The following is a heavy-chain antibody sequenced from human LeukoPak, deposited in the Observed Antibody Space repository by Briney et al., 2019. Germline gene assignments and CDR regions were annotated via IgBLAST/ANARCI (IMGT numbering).Heavy chain of an antibody. V-gene: IGHV3-21*01. CDR3: ARDARWLQPKCYFDY. CDR1: GFTFSSYS. Sequence: GGSLRLSCAAPGFTFSSYSMNCVRQAPGKGLEWVSSISSSSSYIYYADSVKGRFTISRDNAKNSLYLQMNSLRAEDTAVYYCARDARWLQPKCYFDYWGQGTLVTVSS. CDR2: ISSSSSYI. J-gene: IGHJ4*02. D-gene: IGHD5-24*01.